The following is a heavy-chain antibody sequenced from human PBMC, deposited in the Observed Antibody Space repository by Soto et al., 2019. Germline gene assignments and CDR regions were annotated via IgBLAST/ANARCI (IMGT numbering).Heavy chain of an antibody. J-gene: IGHJ6*04. D-gene: IGHD6-19*01. CDR3: ARVPYSSGWYFAFNV. CDR1: GYTFTGYY. V-gene: IGHV1-2*04. Sequence: ASVKVSCKASGYTFTGYYMHWVRQAPGQGLEWMGWINPNSGGTNYAQKFQGWVTMTRDRSTGTGYMELRSLRSDDTAVYYCARVPYSSGWYFAFNVWDKGTTVTVSS. CDR2: INPNSGGT.